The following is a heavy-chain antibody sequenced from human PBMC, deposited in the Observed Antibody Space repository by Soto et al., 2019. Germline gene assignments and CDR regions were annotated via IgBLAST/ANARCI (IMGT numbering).Heavy chain of an antibody. J-gene: IGHJ1*01. V-gene: IGHV1-46*01. CDR1: GYLFTAYS. D-gene: IGHD2-15*01. CDR2: VNPSGGST. CDR3: AREENCSGGTCYSEYFHR. Sequence: ASVNVSCKASGYLFTAYSMHWVRLAPGQGLEWMGVVNPSGGSTKYAQNFQGRVTMTRDTSTTTIYMELSSLRSDDTAIYYCAREENCSGGTCYSEYFHRWGQGTLVTVPQ.